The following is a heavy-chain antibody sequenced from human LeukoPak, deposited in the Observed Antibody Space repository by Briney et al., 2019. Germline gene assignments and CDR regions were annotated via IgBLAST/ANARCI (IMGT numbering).Heavy chain of an antibody. CDR1: GFTFTDYW. D-gene: IGHD6-19*01. J-gene: IGHJ4*02. CDR2: INTDTRGT. CDR3: ARDPSYSSGWYDYDY. Sequence: GESLRLSCAASGFTFTDYWMHWVRQAPGKGLVWVSIINTDTRGTYYADSVKGRFTISRDNAKNTLYLQMNSLRAEDTAVYYCARDPSYSSGWYDYDYWGQGTLVTVSS. V-gene: IGHV3-74*01.